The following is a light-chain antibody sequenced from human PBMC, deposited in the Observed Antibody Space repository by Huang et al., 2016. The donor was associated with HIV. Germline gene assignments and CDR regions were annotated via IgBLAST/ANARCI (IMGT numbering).Light chain of an antibody. CDR3: QQYHNWPPVT. CDR1: PNIVHS. V-gene: IGKV3-15*01. Sequence: IVMTQSPDTLSVSPGEKATLSCRAGPNIVHSLAWYQQKPGQAPKLLIYGTANRATGIPGRFSGSGSGTEFTLTINGLQSDDFGVYYCQQYHNWPPVTFGQGTKVEI. CDR2: GTA. J-gene: IGKJ1*01.